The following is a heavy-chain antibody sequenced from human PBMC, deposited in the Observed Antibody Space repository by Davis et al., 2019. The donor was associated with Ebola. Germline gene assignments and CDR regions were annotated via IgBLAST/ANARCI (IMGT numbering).Heavy chain of an antibody. CDR3: ARDPRPSAAGTCYFDY. CDR1: GYTFTNYA. Sequence: ASVKVSCKASGYTFTNYAMNWVRQAPGQGLEWMGWINTNTGNPTYAQGFTGRFVFSLDASVSTAYLQISNLEAEDTAVYYCARDPRPSAAGTCYFDYWGQGTLVTVSS. V-gene: IGHV7-4-1*02. J-gene: IGHJ4*02. D-gene: IGHD6-13*01. CDR2: INTNTGNP.